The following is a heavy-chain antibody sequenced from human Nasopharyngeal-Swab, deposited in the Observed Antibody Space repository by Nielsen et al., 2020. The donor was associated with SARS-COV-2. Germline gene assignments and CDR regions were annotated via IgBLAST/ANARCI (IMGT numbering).Heavy chain of an antibody. CDR3: ARSRQEYSSSSEAFWFDP. J-gene: IGHJ5*02. CDR2: IIPIFGTA. V-gene: IGHV1-69*13. CDR1: GYTFTSYA. D-gene: IGHD6-6*01. Sequence: SVKVSCKASGYTFTSYAISWVRQAPGQGLEWMGGIIPIFGTANYAQKFQGRVTITADESTSTAYMELSSLRSEDTAVYYCARSRQEYSSSSEAFWFDPWGQGTLVTVSS.